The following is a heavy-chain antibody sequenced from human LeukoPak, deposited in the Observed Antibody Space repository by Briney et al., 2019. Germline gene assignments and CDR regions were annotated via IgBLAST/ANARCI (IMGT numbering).Heavy chain of an antibody. CDR1: GGSISSYY. J-gene: IGHJ4*02. CDR2: IYYSGST. Sequence: SETLSLTCTVSGGSISSYYWSWIRQPPGKGLEWIGYIYYSGSTNYNPSLKSRVTISVDTSKNQFSLKLSSVTAADTAVYYCARVIGYSRIDYWGQGTLVTVSS. V-gene: IGHV4-59*01. CDR3: ARVIGYSRIDY. D-gene: IGHD6-13*01.